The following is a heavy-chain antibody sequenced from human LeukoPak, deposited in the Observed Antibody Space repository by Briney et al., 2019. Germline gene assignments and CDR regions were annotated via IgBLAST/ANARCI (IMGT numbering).Heavy chain of an antibody. Sequence: ASVKVSCKAPGNTFSSYAISWVRQAPGQGLEWLGRIVPVLEATKYSQKLEGRVTITADKSTVTAYMEVNGLRPDDTAVYYCAREGDVFGPFDSWGQGTLVTVSS. CDR2: IVPVLEAT. J-gene: IGHJ4*02. CDR1: GNTFSSYA. D-gene: IGHD3-16*01. CDR3: AREGDVFGPFDS. V-gene: IGHV1-69*04.